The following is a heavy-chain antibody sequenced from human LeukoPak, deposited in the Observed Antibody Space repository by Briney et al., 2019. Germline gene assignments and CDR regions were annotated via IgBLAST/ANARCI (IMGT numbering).Heavy chain of an antibody. CDR1: GGSISRGGYY. CDR3: ARDGPYYGSGSANWFDP. D-gene: IGHD3-10*01. J-gene: IGHJ5*02. V-gene: IGHV4-31*03. Sequence: SQTLSLTCTVSGGSISRGGYYWSWIRQHPGKGLEWIGYIYYSGSTYYNPSLKSRVTISVDTSKNQFSLKLSSVTAADTAVYYCARDGPYYGSGSANWFDPWGQGTLVTVSS. CDR2: IYYSGST.